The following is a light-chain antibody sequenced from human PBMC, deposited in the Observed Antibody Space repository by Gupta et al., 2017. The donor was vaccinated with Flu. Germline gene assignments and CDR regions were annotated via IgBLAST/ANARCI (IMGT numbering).Light chain of an antibody. Sequence: QSVLTQPPSASGTPGQRVTISCSGSSSNIGSNTVNWYQQLPGTAPKLLIYSNNQRPSGGPDRFSGSKSGTSASLAISGLQSEEEADYYCEAWDDSLNGQGVFGGGTKLTVL. V-gene: IGLV1-44*01. CDR2: SNN. CDR3: EAWDDSLNGQGV. J-gene: IGLJ3*02. CDR1: SSNIGSNT.